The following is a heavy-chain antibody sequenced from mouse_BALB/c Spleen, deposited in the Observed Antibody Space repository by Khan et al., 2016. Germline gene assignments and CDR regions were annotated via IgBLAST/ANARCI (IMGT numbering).Heavy chain of an antibody. CDR1: GYTFTNYG. CDR3: ARPDYGSSRGFAY. V-gene: IGHV9-3-1*01. J-gene: IGHJ3*01. CDR2: INTYTGEP. Sequence: QIQLVQSGPELKKPGETVRISCKASGYTFTNYGMNWVKQAPGKGLKRMGWINTYTGEPTYADDFKGRFAFSLETSASTAYLQINNLKNEDTATYCCARPDYGSSRGFAYWGQGTLVTVSA. D-gene: IGHD1-1*01.